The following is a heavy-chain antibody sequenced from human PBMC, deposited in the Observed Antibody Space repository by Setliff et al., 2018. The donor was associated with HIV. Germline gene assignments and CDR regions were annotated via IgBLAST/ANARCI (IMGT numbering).Heavy chain of an antibody. V-gene: IGHV1-46*01. CDR3: ASAPLTTVTTGPRYYLDY. CDR1: GYTFTSYH. D-gene: IGHD4-17*01. Sequence: ASVKVSCKASGYTFTSYHLHWLRQAPGQGLEWMGIINTSGGITTYAQKFQGRVTVTKDTSTSTVYMELRSIRSEDTAVYFCASAPLTTVTTGPRYYLDYWGQGTLVTVSS. CDR2: INTSGGIT. J-gene: IGHJ4*02.